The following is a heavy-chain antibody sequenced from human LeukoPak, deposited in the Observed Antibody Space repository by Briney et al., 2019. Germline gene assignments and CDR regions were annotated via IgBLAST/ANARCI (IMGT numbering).Heavy chain of an antibody. CDR1: GGTFSSYA. J-gene: IGHJ3*02. CDR2: IIPIFGTA. Sequence: GASVKVSCKASGGTFSSYAISWVRQAPGQGLEWMGGIIPIFGTANYAQKFQGRVTITTDESTSTAYMELSSLRSEDTAVYYCAFGRGYSYGWAFDIWGQGTMVTVSS. CDR3: AFGRGYSYGWAFDI. D-gene: IGHD5-18*01. V-gene: IGHV1-69*05.